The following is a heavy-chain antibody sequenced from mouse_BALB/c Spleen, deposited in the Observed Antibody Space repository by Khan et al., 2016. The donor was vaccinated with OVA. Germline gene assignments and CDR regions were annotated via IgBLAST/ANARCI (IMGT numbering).Heavy chain of an antibody. CDR3: ARGGAAYDRNDGGAMEY. D-gene: IGHD2-14*01. J-gene: IGHJ4*01. Sequence: QIQLVQSGPELKKPGETVRISCKASGYTFTTAGIQWVQKMPGKGLKWIGWINTHSGVPKYAEDFKGRFAFSLEISVNTAYLQITNLKNEDTATYFWARGGAAYDRNDGGAMEYWGQGTSVTVSS. CDR1: GYTFTTAG. V-gene: IGHV9-4*02. CDR2: INTHSGVP.